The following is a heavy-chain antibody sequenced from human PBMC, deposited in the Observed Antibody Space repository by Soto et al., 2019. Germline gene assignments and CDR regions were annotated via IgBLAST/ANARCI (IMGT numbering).Heavy chain of an antibody. V-gene: IGHV3-21*01. CDR3: ARGSVAAAGTSGRPDYYYGMDV. CDR2: ISSSSSYI. D-gene: IGHD6-13*01. Sequence: VGSLRLSFADSGFTFSSYRMNWVRQAPWKVLEWVSSISSSSSYIYYADSVKGRFTISRDNAKNSLYLQMNSLRAEDTAVYYCARGSVAAAGTSGRPDYYYGMDVWGQGTTVTVSS. J-gene: IGHJ6*02. CDR1: GFTFSSYR.